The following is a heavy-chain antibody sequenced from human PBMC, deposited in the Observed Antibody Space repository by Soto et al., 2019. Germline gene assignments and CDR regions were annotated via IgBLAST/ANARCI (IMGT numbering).Heavy chain of an antibody. CDR1: AASISSYY. J-gene: IGHJ6*02. Sequence: QVQLQESGPGLVKASETLSLTGTVSAASISSYYWGWFRQPPGKGLEWIGYIYNSGSTNYNPSLKSRLTMSVDTSKNQFSLKLSSVTAADTAVYYCARIIRTLAWDGVDVWGQGTRVTV. CDR3: ARIIRTLAWDGVDV. D-gene: IGHD3-10*01. V-gene: IGHV4-59*01. CDR2: IYNSGST.